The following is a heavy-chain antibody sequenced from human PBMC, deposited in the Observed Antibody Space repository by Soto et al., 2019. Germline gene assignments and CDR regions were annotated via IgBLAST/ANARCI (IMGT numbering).Heavy chain of an antibody. Sequence: GGSLRLSCAASGFTFDNYAMHWVRQAPGKGLEWVAGISCNSNTIAYADSLKGRFTISRDNAKNSLYLQMNSLRAADTAFYYCAKDTGQNRGQGTLVTVSS. CDR2: ISCNSNTI. J-gene: IGHJ4*02. V-gene: IGHV3-9*01. CDR1: GFTFDNYA. CDR3: AKDTGQN.